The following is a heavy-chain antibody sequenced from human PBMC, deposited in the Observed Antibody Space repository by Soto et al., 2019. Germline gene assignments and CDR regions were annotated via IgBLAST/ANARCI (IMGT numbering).Heavy chain of an antibody. J-gene: IGHJ6*02. Sequence: QVQLVQSGAEVKKPGASVKVSCKASGYTFTSYGISWVRQAPRQGLEWMGWISAYNGNTNYAQKLQGRVTMTTDTSTSTAYMELRSLRSDDTAVYYCARSRLAARPYYYGIDVWGQGTTVTVSS. V-gene: IGHV1-18*01. CDR3: ARSRLAARPYYYGIDV. CDR1: GYTFTSYG. CDR2: ISAYNGNT. D-gene: IGHD6-6*01.